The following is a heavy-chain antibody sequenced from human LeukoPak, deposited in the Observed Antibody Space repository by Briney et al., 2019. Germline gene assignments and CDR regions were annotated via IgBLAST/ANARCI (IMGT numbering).Heavy chain of an antibody. CDR1: GFTFGNSA. D-gene: IGHD3-16*01. V-gene: IGHV3-23*01. CDR2: ISASGHYT. CDR3: AKDGSWGDYYFYFYIDV. Sequence: PGGSLRLSCAASGFTFGNSAMSWVRQAPGKGLEWISGISASGHYTYTADSLKGRFSISRDNSKNTLYLQMNSLRAEDTALYYCAKDGSWGDYYFYFYIDVWGKGTTVTVSS. J-gene: IGHJ6*03.